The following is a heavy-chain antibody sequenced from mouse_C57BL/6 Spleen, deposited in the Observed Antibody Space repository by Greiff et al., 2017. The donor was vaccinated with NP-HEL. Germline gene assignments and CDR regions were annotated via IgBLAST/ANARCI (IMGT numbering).Heavy chain of an antibody. D-gene: IGHD1-1*01. CDR1: GYSITSDY. Sequence: VQLKESGPGLAKPSQTLSLTCSVTGYSITSDYWNWIRKFPGNKLEYMGYISYSGSTYYHPSLKSRISITRDTSKNQYYLQLKSVTTEDTATYYCARSPLYYGSSNWYFDVWGTGTTVTVSS. V-gene: IGHV3-8*01. CDR2: ISYSGST. J-gene: IGHJ1*03. CDR3: ARSPLYYGSSNWYFDV.